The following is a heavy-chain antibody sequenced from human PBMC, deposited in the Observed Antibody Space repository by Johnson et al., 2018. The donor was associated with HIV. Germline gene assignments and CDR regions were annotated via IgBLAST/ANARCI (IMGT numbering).Heavy chain of an antibody. CDR3: ARDLADGDIVLVSAFDV. Sequence: QMLLVESGGGVVQPGRSLRLSCAASGFTFSSYGMHWVLQAPGKGLEWVAVIWYDGSNKYYADSVKGRFTISRDNAKNSLYLQMNSLRAEDTALDYCARDLADGDIVLVSAFDVWGQVTMGTLSS. CDR2: IWYDGSNK. D-gene: IGHD2-8*02. J-gene: IGHJ3*01. CDR1: GFTFSSYG. V-gene: IGHV3-33*08.